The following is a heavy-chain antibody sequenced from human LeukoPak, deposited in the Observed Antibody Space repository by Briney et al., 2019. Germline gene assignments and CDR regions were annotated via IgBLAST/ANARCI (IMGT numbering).Heavy chain of an antibody. V-gene: IGHV5-51*01. CDR2: IQPGDSDT. D-gene: IGHD3-3*01. Sequence: GESLKISCKGSGYSFTNYWIGWVRQMPGKGLEWMGNIQPGDSDTRYSPSFQGQVTMSAAKSIGTAYLQWSSLKASDTAIYYCAKYYEFSRSTEVGFDYWGQGTLVTVSS. CDR3: AKYYEFSRSTEVGFDY. J-gene: IGHJ4*02. CDR1: GYSFTNYW.